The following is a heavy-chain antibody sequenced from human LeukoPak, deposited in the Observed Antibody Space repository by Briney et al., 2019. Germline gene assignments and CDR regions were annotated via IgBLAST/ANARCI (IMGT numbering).Heavy chain of an antibody. D-gene: IGHD2-2*01. CDR1: GFTFRNYW. J-gene: IGHJ6*02. CDR3: ARDFQPRYCSSSSCSPA. CDR2: IRLDGSQK. Sequence: SRGSLRLSCAASGFTFRNYWMSWVRQAPGERLEWVANIRLDGSQKYYVDSARGRFTISRDNAKSSLYLQMSSLRPEDTATYYCARDFQPRYCSSSSCSPAWGQGTTVTVSS. V-gene: IGHV3-7*03.